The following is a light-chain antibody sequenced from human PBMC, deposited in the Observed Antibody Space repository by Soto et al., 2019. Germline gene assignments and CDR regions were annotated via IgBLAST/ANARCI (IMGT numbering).Light chain of an antibody. V-gene: IGLV2-8*01. CDR2: EVS. J-gene: IGLJ2*01. CDR1: SSDVGGYDF. CDR3: TSYAGNNNVV. Sequence: QSALTQPPSASGSPGQSVTISCTGTSSDVGGYDFVSWYQQHPGKAPKLMIYEVSKRPSGVPDRFSGSKSGNTASLTVSGLQADDEAVYFCTSYAGNNNVVFGGGTKLTVL.